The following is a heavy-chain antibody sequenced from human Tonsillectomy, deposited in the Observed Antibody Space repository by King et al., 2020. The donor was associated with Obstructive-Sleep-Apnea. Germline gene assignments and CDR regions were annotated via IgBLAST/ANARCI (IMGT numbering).Heavy chain of an antibody. Sequence: QLQESGPGLVKPSETLSLTCSVSGGSLSNFYWSWIRQPPGKGLEWIGYVHSSGGTNDNPSLKSRVTISIDTSKRRFSPKLKSVIAADTAVYFCARRGVDGDYRAFHVWGQGTMVTVSS. CDR3: ARRGVDGDYRAFHV. CDR1: GGSLSNFY. J-gene: IGHJ3*01. CDR2: VHSSGGT. V-gene: IGHV4-59*01. D-gene: IGHD4-17*01.